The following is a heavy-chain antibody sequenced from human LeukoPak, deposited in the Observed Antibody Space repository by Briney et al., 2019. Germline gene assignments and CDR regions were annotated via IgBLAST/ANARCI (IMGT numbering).Heavy chain of an antibody. Sequence: LETLSLTCTVSGGSISTYYWTWIRQPAGKGLEWIGRIYTSGTTNYNPSLKSRVTISVDKSKKQFSLKLSSVTAADTAVYYCARGGSSGPDYWGQGTLVTVSS. D-gene: IGHD6-19*01. V-gene: IGHV4-4*07. CDR3: ARGGSSGPDY. CDR2: IYTSGTT. CDR1: GGSISTYY. J-gene: IGHJ4*02.